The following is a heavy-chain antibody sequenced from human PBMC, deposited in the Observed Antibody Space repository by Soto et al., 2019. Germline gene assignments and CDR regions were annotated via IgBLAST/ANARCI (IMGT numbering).Heavy chain of an antibody. CDR2: ISAYNGNT. Sequence: ASVKVSCKASGYTFTNFGISWVRQAPGQGLEWMGWISAYNGNTNYAQKLQGRVTMTTDTSTSTAYMELRSLRSDDTAVYYCASSPPPTVTMYSRFFDLWGRGTLVTVSS. J-gene: IGHJ2*01. V-gene: IGHV1-18*01. CDR3: ASSPPPTVTMYSRFFDL. CDR1: GYTFTNFG. D-gene: IGHD4-17*01.